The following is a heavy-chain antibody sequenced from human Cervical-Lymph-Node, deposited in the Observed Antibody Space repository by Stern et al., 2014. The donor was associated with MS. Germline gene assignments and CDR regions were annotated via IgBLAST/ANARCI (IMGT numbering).Heavy chain of an antibody. D-gene: IGHD3-3*01. J-gene: IGHJ6*02. CDR2: IIPPFNTA. CDR1: GGTLSSLA. V-gene: IGHV1-69*06. Sequence: VQMVESGAEVKKPGSSGKVSCKASGGTLSSLAISWVRQATGQGLEWMGGIIPPFNTAAYAQKLQGSVTITADKSTNTVYMEVSSLRPEDTAVYYCAKDPPLGVLREGGYKYFDVDVWGQGTPVTVSS. CDR3: AKDPPLGVLREGGYKYFDVDV.